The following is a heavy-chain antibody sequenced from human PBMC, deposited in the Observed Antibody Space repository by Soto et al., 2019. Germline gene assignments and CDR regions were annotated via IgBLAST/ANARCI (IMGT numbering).Heavy chain of an antibody. CDR3: ARDMYSSSGYYYYYMDV. Sequence: GASVKVSCKASGYTFTSYGISWVRQAPGQGHEWMGWISPNNGSTNYAQKFQGRVTMTRDTSISTAYMELSRLRSDDTAVYYCARDMYSSSGYYYYYMDVWGKGTTVTVSS. CDR1: GYTFTSYG. D-gene: IGHD6-13*01. CDR2: ISPNNGST. V-gene: IGHV1-18*01. J-gene: IGHJ6*03.